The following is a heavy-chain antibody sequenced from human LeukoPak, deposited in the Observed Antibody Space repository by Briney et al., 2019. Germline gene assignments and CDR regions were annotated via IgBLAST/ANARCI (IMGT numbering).Heavy chain of an antibody. CDR1: GYTFTNYG. CDR2: ISAYNGNT. CDR3: AREFGYYDSSGYDTRPFDY. V-gene: IGHV1-18*01. J-gene: IGHJ4*02. D-gene: IGHD3-22*01. Sequence: ASVTVSCKASGYTFTNYGISWVRQAPGQGLEWMGWISAYNGNTNYAQKLQGRVTITTDTSTSTAYMELRSLRSDDTAVYYCAREFGYYDSSGYDTRPFDYWGQGTLVTVSS.